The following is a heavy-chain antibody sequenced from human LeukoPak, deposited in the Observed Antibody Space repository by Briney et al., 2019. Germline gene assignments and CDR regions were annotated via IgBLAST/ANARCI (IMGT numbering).Heavy chain of an antibody. CDR3: ARDGAIVVVPAAMPDYYYYGMDV. CDR2: IRAYNGNT. J-gene: IGHJ6*02. Sequence: ASVKVSCKASGYTFTSYGISWVRQAPGQGLEWMGWIRAYNGNTNYAQKLQGRVTMTTDTSTSTAYMELRSLRSDDTAVYYCARDGAIVVVPAAMPDYYYYGMDVWGQGTTVTVSS. V-gene: IGHV1-18*01. D-gene: IGHD2-2*01. CDR1: GYTFTSYG.